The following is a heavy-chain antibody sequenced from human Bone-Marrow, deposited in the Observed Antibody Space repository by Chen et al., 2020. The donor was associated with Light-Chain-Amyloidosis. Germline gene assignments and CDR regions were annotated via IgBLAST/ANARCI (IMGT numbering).Heavy chain of an antibody. V-gene: IGHV4-4*07. D-gene: IGHD4-4*01. CDR1: GGSISGYY. Sequence: QIQLQESGPGLVKPWETLSLTCTVSGGSISGYYWNWVRHPAGKGLEWVGRLYASGNTNYNPYLKSRVTVSEDTSKNQFSLTMTSVTAADTAVYYCVRGDPYITNGFDVWGHGTLVTVSS. CDR3: VRGDPYITNGFDV. J-gene: IGHJ3*01. CDR2: LYASGNT.